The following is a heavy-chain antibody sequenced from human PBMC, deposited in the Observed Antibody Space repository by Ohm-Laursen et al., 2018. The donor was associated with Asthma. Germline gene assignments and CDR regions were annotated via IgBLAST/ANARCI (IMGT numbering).Heavy chain of an antibody. V-gene: IGHV3-30*03. CDR1: GFTFSSYG. CDR3: ARDPDGGATAESDAFDI. J-gene: IGHJ3*02. D-gene: IGHD1-26*01. Sequence: GQTLSLTCAASGFTFSSYGMHWVRQAPGKGLEWVAVISYDGSNKYYADSVKGRFTISRDNSKNTLYLQMNSLRAEDTAVYYCARDPDGGATAESDAFDIWGQGTMVTVSS. CDR2: ISYDGSNK.